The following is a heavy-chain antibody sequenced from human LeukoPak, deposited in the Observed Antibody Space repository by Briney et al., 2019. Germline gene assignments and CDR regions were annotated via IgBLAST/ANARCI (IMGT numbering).Heavy chain of an antibody. D-gene: IGHD3-3*01. J-gene: IGHJ4*02. Sequence: GGSLRLSCAASGFTFSSYSMNWVRQAPGKGLEWVSSISSSSYIYYADSVKGRFTISRDNAKNSLYLQMNSLRAEDTAVYYCAKDTITIFGVVIPFDYWGQGTLVTVSS. CDR1: GFTFSSYS. CDR2: ISSSSYI. CDR3: AKDTITIFGVVIPFDY. V-gene: IGHV3-21*04.